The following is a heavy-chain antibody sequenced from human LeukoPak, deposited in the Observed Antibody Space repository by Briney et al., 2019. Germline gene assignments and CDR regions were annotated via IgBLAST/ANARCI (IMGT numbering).Heavy chain of an antibody. CDR3: ARVGYYYGSGSYYVGNWFDP. V-gene: IGHV1-18*01. J-gene: IGHJ5*02. D-gene: IGHD3-10*01. CDR1: GYTFTSYG. Sequence: ASVKVSCKASGYTFTSYGISWVRQAPGQGLEWMGWISAYNGNTNYAQKLQGRVTMTTDTSTSTAYMELRSLRSDDTAVYYCARVGYYYGSGSYYVGNWFDPWGQGTLVTVSS. CDR2: ISAYNGNT.